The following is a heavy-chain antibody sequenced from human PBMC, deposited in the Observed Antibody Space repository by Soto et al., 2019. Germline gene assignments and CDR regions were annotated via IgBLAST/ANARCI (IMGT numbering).Heavy chain of an antibody. CDR1: GDTFDTFA. D-gene: IGHD1-1*01. J-gene: IGHJ6*02. V-gene: IGHV1-69*12. CDR3: ARDKGRGQLGGNYYYGLDV. Sequence: QVQLVQSGAEVLNPGSSVKLSCKTSGDTFDTFAISWVRQAPGQGLEWMGGIIPIFRTPDYTQKFQGRVTITADVSTRTAYMELRSLRSEDTAVYYCARDKGRGQLGGNYYYGLDVWGQGTTVTVSS. CDR2: IIPIFRTP.